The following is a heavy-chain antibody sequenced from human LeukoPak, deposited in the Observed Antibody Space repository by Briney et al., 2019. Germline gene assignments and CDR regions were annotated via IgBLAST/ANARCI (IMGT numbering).Heavy chain of an antibody. J-gene: IGHJ6*04. CDR2: ISGSGGST. CDR3: AKDGATGTWVYHYYGMDV. Sequence: GGSLRLSCAASGFTFSSYAMSWVRQAPGKGLEWVSAISGSGGSTYYADSVKGRFTISRDNSKNTLYLQMNSLRAEDTAVYYCAKDGATGTWVYHYYGMDVWGKGTTVTVSS. V-gene: IGHV3-23*01. D-gene: IGHD1-1*01. CDR1: GFTFSSYA.